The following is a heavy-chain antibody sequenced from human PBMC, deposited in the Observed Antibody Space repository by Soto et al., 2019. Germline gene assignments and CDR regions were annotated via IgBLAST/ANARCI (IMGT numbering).Heavy chain of an antibody. CDR3: ARIGLYGDYANWFDP. J-gene: IGHJ5*02. Sequence: SGPTLVNPTQTLTLTCTFSGFSLSTSGMCVSWIRQPPGKALEWLARIDWDDDKYYSTSLKTRLTISKDTSKNQVVLTMTNMDPVDTATYYCARIGLYGDYANWFDPWGQGTLVTVSS. D-gene: IGHD4-17*01. V-gene: IGHV2-70*11. CDR1: GFSLSTSGMC. CDR2: IDWDDDK.